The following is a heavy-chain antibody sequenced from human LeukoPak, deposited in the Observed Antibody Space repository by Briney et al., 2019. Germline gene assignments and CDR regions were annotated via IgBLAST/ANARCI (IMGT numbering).Heavy chain of an antibody. CDR2: ISNNGGST. CDR1: GFTFSDHA. CDR3: AKPHTPYCSGATCYLFDF. J-gene: IGHJ4*02. V-gene: IGHV3-23*01. D-gene: IGHD2-15*01. Sequence: GGSLRLSCAASGFTFSDHAMRWVRQAPGKGLEWVSHISNNGGSTSYADSVKGRFTISRDNSKNTLYVQLNSLRAEDTAVYYCAKPHTPYCSGATCYLFDFWGQGTLVTVSS.